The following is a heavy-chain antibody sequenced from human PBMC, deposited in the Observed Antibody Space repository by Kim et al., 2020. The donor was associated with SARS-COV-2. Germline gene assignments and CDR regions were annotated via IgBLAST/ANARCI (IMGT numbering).Heavy chain of an antibody. D-gene: IGHD6-13*01. Sequence: SETLSLTCTVSGGSISSGDYYWSWIRQHPGKGLEWIGYIYYSGSTYYNPSLKSRVTISVDTSKNQFSLKLSSVTAADTAVYYCIAAAATNYYYGMDVWGQGTTVTVSS. CDR3: IAAAATNYYYGMDV. CDR1: GGSISSGDYY. V-gene: IGHV4-31*03. J-gene: IGHJ6*02. CDR2: IYYSGST.